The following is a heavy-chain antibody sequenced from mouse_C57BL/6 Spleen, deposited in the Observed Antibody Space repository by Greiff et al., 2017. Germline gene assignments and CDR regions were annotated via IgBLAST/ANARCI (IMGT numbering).Heavy chain of an antibody. Sequence: QVQLQQPGAELVMPGASVKLSCKASGYTFTSYWMHWVKQRPGQGLEWIGEIDPSDSYTNYNQKFKGKSTLTVDKSSSTAYMQLSSLTSEDSAVXDCARRDGNYVVDDWGKGTTLTVSS. V-gene: IGHV1-69*01. CDR3: ARRDGNYVVDD. CDR1: GYTFTSYW. J-gene: IGHJ2*01. D-gene: IGHD2-1*01. CDR2: IDPSDSYT.